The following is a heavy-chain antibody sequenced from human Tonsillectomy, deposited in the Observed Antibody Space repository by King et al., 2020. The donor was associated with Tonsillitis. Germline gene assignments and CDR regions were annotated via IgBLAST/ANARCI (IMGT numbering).Heavy chain of an antibody. V-gene: IGHV4-61*08. CDR2: IYYSGST. J-gene: IGHJ4*02. CDR3: ARNYGSESYDFDY. Sequence: QLQESGPGLVKPSETLSLTCTVSGGSVSSGDFYWSWIRQPPGKGLEWIGYIYYSGSTNYNPSLKSRVTISVDTSKNQFSLKLSSVTAADAAVYYCARNYGSESYDFDYWGQGTLVTVSS. D-gene: IGHD3-10*01. CDR1: GGSVSSGDFY.